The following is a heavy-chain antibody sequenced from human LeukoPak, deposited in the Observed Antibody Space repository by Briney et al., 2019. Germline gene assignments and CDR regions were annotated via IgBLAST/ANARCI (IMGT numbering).Heavy chain of an antibody. V-gene: IGHV3-23*01. CDR1: GFTFSSYV. J-gene: IGHJ4*02. CDR2: ISGSGGST. Sequence: GGSLRLSCAASGFTFSSYVMSWVRQAPGKGLEWVSAISGSGGSTCYVDSVKGRFTISRDNSKNTLYLQMNSLRAEDTAVYYCAKASVVVAASDWGQGALVTVSS. CDR3: AKASVVVAASD. D-gene: IGHD2-15*01.